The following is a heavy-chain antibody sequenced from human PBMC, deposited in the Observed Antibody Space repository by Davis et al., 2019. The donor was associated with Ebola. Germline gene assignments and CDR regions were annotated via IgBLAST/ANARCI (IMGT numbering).Heavy chain of an antibody. J-gene: IGHJ6*04. CDR2: ISGNGAAT. CDR3: AKDQGDYYYGMDV. CDR1: GFTFRTYA. Sequence: GGSLRLSCAASGFTFRTYAMSWVRQAPGRGLEWVSVISGNGAATYYTDSVKGRFTISRDNSKNTLYLQMNSLRAEDTAVYYCAKDQGDYYYGMDVWGKGTTVTVSS. V-gene: IGHV3-23*01.